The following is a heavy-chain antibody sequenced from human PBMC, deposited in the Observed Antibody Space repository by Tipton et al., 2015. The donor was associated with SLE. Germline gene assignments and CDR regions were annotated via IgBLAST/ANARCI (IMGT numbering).Heavy chain of an antibody. D-gene: IGHD1-26*01. J-gene: IGHJ4*02. CDR2: INSDGSST. Sequence: SLRLSCAASGFTISSYAMSWVRQAPGKGLEWVSRINSDGSSTTYADSVKGRFTISRDNAKNTLYLQMNSLRAEDTAVYYCARGGPGGSHNYFDYWGQGTLVTVSS. CDR3: ARGGPGGSHNYFDY. CDR1: GFTISSYA. V-gene: IGHV3-74*01.